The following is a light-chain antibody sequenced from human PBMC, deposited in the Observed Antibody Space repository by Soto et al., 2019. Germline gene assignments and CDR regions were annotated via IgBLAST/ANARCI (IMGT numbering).Light chain of an antibody. V-gene: IGKV4-1*01. CDR2: WAS. Sequence: DIVMTQSPDSLAVSLGERATINCKSSQSVLFSSTNKNYLAWYQQKPGQPPELLIYWASTRESGVPDRFSGGSGTDFTLTISSLQAEDVAVYYCQQYYSTPPTFGQGTKVEI. CDR3: QQYYSTPPT. CDR1: QSVLFSSTNKNY. J-gene: IGKJ1*01.